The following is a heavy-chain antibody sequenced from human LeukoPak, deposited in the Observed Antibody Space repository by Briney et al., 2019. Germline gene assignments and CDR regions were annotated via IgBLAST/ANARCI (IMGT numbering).Heavy chain of an antibody. J-gene: IGHJ4*02. CDR1: GGSISSSNW. Sequence: SETLSLTCAVSGGSISSSNWWSWVRQPPGKGLEWIGEIYHSGSTNYNPSLKGRVTMSVDTSKNQFSLNLSSVTAADTAVYYCARGRGSSWYYFDYWGQGTLVTVSS. CDR2: IYHSGST. V-gene: IGHV4-4*02. CDR3: ARGRGSSWYYFDY. D-gene: IGHD6-13*01.